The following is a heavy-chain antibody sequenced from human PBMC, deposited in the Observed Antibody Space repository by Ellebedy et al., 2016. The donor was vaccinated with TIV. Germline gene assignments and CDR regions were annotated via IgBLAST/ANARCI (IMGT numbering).Heavy chain of an antibody. CDR2: INQDGSQK. CDR1: GFSFINYW. J-gene: IGHJ3*02. CDR3: ATDGSYGDYLSPTHAFVI. V-gene: IGHV3-7*01. D-gene: IGHD4-17*01. Sequence: GGSLRLSCAASGFSFINYWMTWVRQAPGKGLEWMANINQDGSQKYYVDSVKGRFTISRDSAKNSLYLQMNSLRVDDAAMYYCATDGSYGDYLSPTHAFVIWGQGTMVTVSS.